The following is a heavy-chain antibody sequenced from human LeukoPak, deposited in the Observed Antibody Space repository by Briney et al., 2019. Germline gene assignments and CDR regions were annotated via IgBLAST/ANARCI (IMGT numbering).Heavy chain of an antibody. Sequence: GGSLRLSCAASGFTFTGYAMSWVRQAPGKGLEWVSSISSSSSYIYYADSVKGRFTISRDNAKNSLYLQMNSLRAEDTAVYYCARRGTMTTVTTYYFDYWGQGTLVTVSS. V-gene: IGHV3-21*01. D-gene: IGHD4-17*01. CDR1: GFTFTGYA. CDR2: ISSSSSYI. CDR3: ARRGTMTTVTTYYFDY. J-gene: IGHJ4*02.